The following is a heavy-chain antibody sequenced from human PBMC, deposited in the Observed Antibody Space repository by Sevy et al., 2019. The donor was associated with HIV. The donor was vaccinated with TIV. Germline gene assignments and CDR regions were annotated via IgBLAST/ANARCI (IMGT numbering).Heavy chain of an antibody. D-gene: IGHD2-2*01. CDR1: GLTVGSLS. CDR2: IYSAGTT. CDR3: ARIKGASSSYAMDV. V-gene: IGHV3-53*01. Sequence: GGSLRLSCVASGLTVGSLSINWVRQALGKGLEWVSLIYSAGTTFYSDSVKGRFTISRDNSNNTLDLQMNSLRAEDTAIYYCARIKGASSSYAMDVWGQGTTVTVSS. J-gene: IGHJ6*02.